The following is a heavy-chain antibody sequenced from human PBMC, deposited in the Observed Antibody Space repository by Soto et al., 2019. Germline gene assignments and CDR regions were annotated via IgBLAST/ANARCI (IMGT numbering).Heavy chain of an antibody. CDR3: AERRGAGGHFDY. V-gene: IGHV3-23*01. CDR2: VSIGGST. D-gene: IGHD2-15*01. J-gene: IGHJ4*02. CDR1: GFTFSSYA. Sequence: GGSLRLSCAASGFTFSSYAMGWVRQGPGKGLEWVAVVSIGGSTHYADSVRGRFTISRDNSKNTLSLQMNSLTAEDTAVYFCAERRGAGGHFDYWGQGALVTVSS.